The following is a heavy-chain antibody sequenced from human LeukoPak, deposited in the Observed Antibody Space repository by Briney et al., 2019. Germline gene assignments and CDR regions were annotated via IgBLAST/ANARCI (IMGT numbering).Heavy chain of an antibody. D-gene: IGHD3-10*01. CDR1: GGTFSSYA. CDR2: INTNTGNP. V-gene: IGHV7-4-1*02. J-gene: IGHJ5*02. Sequence: ASVKVSCKASGGTFSSYAISWVRQAPGQGLEWMGWINTNTGNPTYAQGFTGRFVFSLDTSVSTAYLQISSLKAEDTAVYYCARDPGITMVRGVRGTNWFDPWGQGTLVTVSS. CDR3: ARDPGITMVRGVRGTNWFDP.